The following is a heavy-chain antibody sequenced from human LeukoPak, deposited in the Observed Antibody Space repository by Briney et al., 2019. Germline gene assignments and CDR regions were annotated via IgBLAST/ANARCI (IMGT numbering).Heavy chain of an antibody. Sequence: GGSLRLSCAASGFTFSSYAMHWVRQAPGKGLEWVAVISYDGSNKYYADSVKGRFTISRDNSKNTLYLQMNSLRAEDTAVYYCAKDSRYSYGPSLYHYGMDVWGQGTTVTVSS. J-gene: IGHJ6*02. V-gene: IGHV3-30*18. CDR2: ISYDGSNK. CDR1: GFTFSSYA. CDR3: AKDSRYSYGPSLYHYGMDV. D-gene: IGHD5-18*01.